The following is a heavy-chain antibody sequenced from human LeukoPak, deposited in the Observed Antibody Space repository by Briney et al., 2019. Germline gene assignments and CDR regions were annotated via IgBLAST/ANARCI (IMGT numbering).Heavy chain of an antibody. Sequence: SETLSLTCAVYGGSFSGYYWSWIRQPPGKGLEWIGEIKHSGSTNYNPSLKSRVTISVDTSKNQFSLKLRSVTAADTAVYYCARVVQSTDSSGFYLPEYFQHWGQGTLVTVSS. CDR3: ARVVQSTDSSGFYLPEYFQH. CDR1: GGSFSGYY. CDR2: IKHSGST. J-gene: IGHJ1*01. V-gene: IGHV4-34*01. D-gene: IGHD3-22*01.